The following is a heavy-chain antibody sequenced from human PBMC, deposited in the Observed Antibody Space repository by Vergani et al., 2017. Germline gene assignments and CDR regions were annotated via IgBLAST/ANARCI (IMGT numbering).Heavy chain of an antibody. CDR3: AITNSGSYPGGDY. Sequence: EVQLLESGGGLVQPGGSLRLSCAASGFTFSSYGMSWVRQAPGKGLEWVSGINWNGGSTGYADSEKGRFTISRDNAKNSLYLQMNSLRAEDTALYYCAITNSGSYPGGDYWGQGTLVTVSS. J-gene: IGHJ4*02. V-gene: IGHV3-20*04. D-gene: IGHD1-26*01. CDR1: GFTFSSYG. CDR2: INWNGGST.